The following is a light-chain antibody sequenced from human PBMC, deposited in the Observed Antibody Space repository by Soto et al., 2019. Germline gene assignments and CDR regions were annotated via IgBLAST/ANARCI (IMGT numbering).Light chain of an antibody. CDR3: QQPPYT. CDR1: ESIGSY. V-gene: IGKV1-39*01. CDR2: SAS. Sequence: IQMTQSPPTLSASIGDRVTITCRASESIGSYVNWFQQKSGKAPRLLIYSASILQNGVPSRFSGRDSGADFTLTINNLQPEDFATYYCQQPPYTFGPGTKVDIK. J-gene: IGKJ3*01.